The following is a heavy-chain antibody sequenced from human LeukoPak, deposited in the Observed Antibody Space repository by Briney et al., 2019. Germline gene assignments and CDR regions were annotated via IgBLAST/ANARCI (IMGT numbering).Heavy chain of an antibody. J-gene: IGHJ4*02. D-gene: IGHD2-21*01. CDR2: IRYDGSNK. Sequence: GSLRLSCAASGFTFSSYGMHWVRQAPGQGLEWVAFIRYDGSNKYYADSVKGRFTISRDNSKNTLYLQMNSLRAEDTAVYYRAKDQGCGGDCYPTFDYWGQGTLVTVSS. CDR1: GFTFSSYG. CDR3: AKDQGCGGDCYPTFDY. V-gene: IGHV3-30*02.